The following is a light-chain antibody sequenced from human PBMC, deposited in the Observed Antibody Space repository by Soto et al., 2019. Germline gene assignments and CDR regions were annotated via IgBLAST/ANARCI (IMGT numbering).Light chain of an antibody. CDR1: SSNIGSNY. V-gene: IGLV1-47*01. Sequence: QSVLTQPPSASGTPGQRVTISCSGSSSNIGSNYVYWYQQLPGSAPKLLIYRNDQRPSGVPDRFSASKSGTAASLAISGLRSEDEADYHCAAWDDSLSAVVFGGGTKVTGL. CDR2: RND. J-gene: IGLJ2*01. CDR3: AAWDDSLSAVV.